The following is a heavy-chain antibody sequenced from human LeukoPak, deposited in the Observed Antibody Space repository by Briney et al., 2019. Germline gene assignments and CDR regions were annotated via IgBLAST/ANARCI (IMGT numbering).Heavy chain of an antibody. Sequence: SVSVSCKASGGTFSSYAISWVRQAPGQGLEWMGRIITIVGIANYAQTLEGRVTITADKSTSTPYMELISLRSEDTAVYYCARKGYYYDSSGYYYFDYWGQGTLVTVSS. D-gene: IGHD3-22*01. CDR1: GGTFSSYA. CDR2: IITIVGIA. CDR3: ARKGYYYDSSGYYYFDY. V-gene: IGHV1-69*04. J-gene: IGHJ4*02.